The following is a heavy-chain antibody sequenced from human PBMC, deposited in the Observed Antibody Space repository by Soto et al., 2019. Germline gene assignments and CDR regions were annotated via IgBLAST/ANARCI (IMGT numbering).Heavy chain of an antibody. CDR1: GLDFRNNV. D-gene: IGHD3-10*01. Sequence: QVQLVESGGGVIQPGRSLRLSCAASGLDFRNNVMHWVRQAPGKGLEWVAVISHDSRNIFYVDSVKGRFTGSRDNSKNTLYLEMNSLGVEDTAVYFCAKLVDKTLDDFWGLGTLVVVSS. J-gene: IGHJ4*02. CDR3: AKLVDKTLDDF. V-gene: IGHV3-30*18. CDR2: ISHDSRNI.